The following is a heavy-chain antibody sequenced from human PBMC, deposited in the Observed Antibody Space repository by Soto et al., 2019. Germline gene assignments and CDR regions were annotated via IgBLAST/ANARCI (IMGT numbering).Heavy chain of an antibody. Sequence: QVQLQESGPGLVKPSQTLSLTCTVSAGSISSGGYYWSWIRQHPGKGLEWIGYIYYSGSTYYNPSLKSRVTISVDTSKNQFSLKLSSVTAADTAVYYCARTPGAYGDYDDSYFQHWGQGTLVTVSS. V-gene: IGHV4-31*03. CDR1: AGSISSGGYY. CDR3: ARTPGAYGDYDDSYFQH. J-gene: IGHJ1*01. CDR2: IYYSGST. D-gene: IGHD4-17*01.